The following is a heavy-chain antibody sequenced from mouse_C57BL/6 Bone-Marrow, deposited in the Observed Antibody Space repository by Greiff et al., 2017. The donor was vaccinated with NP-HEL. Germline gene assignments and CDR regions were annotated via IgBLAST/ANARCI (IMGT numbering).Heavy chain of an antibody. CDR2: ISSGGDYI. D-gene: IGHD2-3*01. V-gene: IGHV5-9-1*02. CDR3: TSDGFYAMDY. CDR1: GFTFSSYA. Sequence: EVKVVESGEGLVKPGGSLKLSCAASGFTFSSYAMSWVRQTPEKRLEWVAYISSGGDYIYYADTVKGRFTISRDNARNTLYLQMSSLKSEDTAVYYCTSDGFYAMDYWGQGTSVTVSS. J-gene: IGHJ4*01.